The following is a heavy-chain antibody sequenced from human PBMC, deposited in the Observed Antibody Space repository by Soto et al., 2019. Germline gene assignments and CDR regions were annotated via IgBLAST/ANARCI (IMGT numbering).Heavy chain of an antibody. CDR1: GGTFSSYA. V-gene: IGHV1-69*13. CDR3: ARREGDFWSGYYYYYGMDV. CDR2: IIPIFGTA. J-gene: IGHJ6*02. D-gene: IGHD3-3*01. Sequence: SVKVSCKASGGTFSSYAISWVRQAPGQGLEWMGGIIPIFGTANYAQKFQGRVTITADESTSTACMELSSLRSEDTAVYYCARREGDFWSGYYYYYGMDVWGQGTTVTVSS.